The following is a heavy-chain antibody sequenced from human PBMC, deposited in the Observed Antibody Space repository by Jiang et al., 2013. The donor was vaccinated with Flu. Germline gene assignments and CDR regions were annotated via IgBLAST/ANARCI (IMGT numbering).Heavy chain of an antibody. V-gene: IGHV4-34*01. CDR1: GGSFSGYY. J-gene: IGHJ3*02. CDR3: ARGQRFLEWLLRAAGGHAFDI. D-gene: IGHD3-3*01. Sequence: ETLSLTCAVYGGSFSGYYWSWIRQPPGKGLEWIGEINHSGSTNYNPSLKSRVTISVDTSKNQFSLKLSSVTAADTAVYYCARGQRFLEWLLRAAGGHAFDIWGQGTMVTVSS. CDR2: INHSGST.